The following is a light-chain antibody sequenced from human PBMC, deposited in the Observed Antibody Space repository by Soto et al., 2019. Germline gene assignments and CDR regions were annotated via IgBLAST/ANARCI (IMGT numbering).Light chain of an antibody. CDR1: QNINNW. J-gene: IGKJ1*01. Sequence: DIQMTQSPSTLSASVGDRVTITCRASQNINNWLAWYQQKPGKVPKLLMYHASSLESGVPSRFSGSGSGTEFTLTISSLEPDDFATYYCQQYNSFSWTFGQGTTVDIK. CDR2: HAS. V-gene: IGKV1-5*01. CDR3: QQYNSFSWT.